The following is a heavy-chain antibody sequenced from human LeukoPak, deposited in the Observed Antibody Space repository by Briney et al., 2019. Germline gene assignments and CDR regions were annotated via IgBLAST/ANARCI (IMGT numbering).Heavy chain of an antibody. CDR3: ARDISGYDYFDY. J-gene: IGHJ4*02. Sequence: SETLSLTCTVSGGSISSYYWSWIRQPPGKGLEWIGYIYYSGSTNYNPSLKSRVTISVGTSKNQFSLKLGSVTAADTAVYYCARDISGYDYFDYWGQGTLVTVSS. D-gene: IGHD5-12*01. CDR1: GGSISSYY. CDR2: IYYSGST. V-gene: IGHV4-59*01.